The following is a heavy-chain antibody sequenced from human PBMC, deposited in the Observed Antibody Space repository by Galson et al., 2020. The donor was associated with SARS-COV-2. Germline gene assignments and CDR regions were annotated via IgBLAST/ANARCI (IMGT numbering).Heavy chain of an antibody. CDR3: ARSHGCDHSYYYAMDV. Sequence: ASVTVSCKASGYSLTSYDMNCVRQATGQGLEWMGWMTPKTANTVYAQKFQGRITMTRDTYTRTAYLEFNNLRSEDTAVYYCARSHGCDHSYYYAMDVWGQGTTVTVSS. V-gene: IGHV1-8*01. D-gene: IGHD3-16*01. CDR1: GYSLTSYD. CDR2: MTPKTANT. J-gene: IGHJ6*02.